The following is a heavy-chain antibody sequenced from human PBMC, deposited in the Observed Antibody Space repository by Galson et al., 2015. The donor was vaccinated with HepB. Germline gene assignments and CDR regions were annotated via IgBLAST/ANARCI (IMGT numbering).Heavy chain of an antibody. D-gene: IGHD2-2*01. V-gene: IGHV3-23*01. CDR2: ISGGGVTT. CDR3: ASLGYCTSTRCLRYFDY. Sequence: LRLSCASSGFTFSSYAMSWVRQAPGKGLEWVSTISGGGVTTYYADSVKGRFTISRDNFKNTLSLQMNSLRAEDTAIYYCASLGYCTSTRCLRYFDYWGHGTLVTVSS. CDR1: GFTFSSYA. J-gene: IGHJ4*01.